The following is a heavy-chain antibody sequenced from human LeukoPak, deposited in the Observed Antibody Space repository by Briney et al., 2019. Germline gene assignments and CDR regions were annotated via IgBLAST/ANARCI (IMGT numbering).Heavy chain of an antibody. D-gene: IGHD6-13*01. Sequence: PSETLSLTCNLSGGSISHYYWSWIRQPPGKGLEWIGYIYYSGNNNYNPSLKSRVTMSVDMSKNQFSLRLSSVTAADTAVYFCARHGGDQQLAPEIAYWGQGILIIVSS. CDR3: ARHGGDQQLAPEIAY. V-gene: IGHV4-59*08. CDR2: IYYSGNN. J-gene: IGHJ4*02. CDR1: GGSISHYY.